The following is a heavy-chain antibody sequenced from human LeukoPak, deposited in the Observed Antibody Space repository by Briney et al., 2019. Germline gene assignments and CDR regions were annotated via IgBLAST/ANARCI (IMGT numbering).Heavy chain of an antibody. J-gene: IGHJ4*02. Sequence: ASVKVSCKVSGYTLTELSMHWVRQAPGKGLEWMGGFDPEDGETIYAQKFQGRVTMTEDTSTDTAYMELSSLRSEDTAVYDCATVLSGSYLGGSYFDYWGQGTLVTVSS. D-gene: IGHD1-26*01. CDR2: FDPEDGET. V-gene: IGHV1-24*01. CDR1: GYTLTELS. CDR3: ATVLSGSYLGGSYFDY.